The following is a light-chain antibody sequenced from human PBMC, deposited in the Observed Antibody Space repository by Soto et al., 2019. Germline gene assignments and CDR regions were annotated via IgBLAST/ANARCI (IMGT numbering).Light chain of an antibody. J-gene: IGKJ5*01. CDR3: KRYNTWIQIT. CDR1: QSIRSK. Sequence: EIVMTQSPATLSVSPGERATLSCRASQSIRSKACWYQQRPGQAPRLLMYGASTRATGIAARFSGSGSGTEFTLTISSMESEDSAFYYCKRYNTWIQITFGPGTRLEI. V-gene: IGKV3-15*01. CDR2: GAS.